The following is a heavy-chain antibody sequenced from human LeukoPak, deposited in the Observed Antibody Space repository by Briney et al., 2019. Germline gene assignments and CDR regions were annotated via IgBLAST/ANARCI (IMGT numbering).Heavy chain of an antibody. V-gene: IGHV4-59*01. CDR1: GGSISSYY. CDR2: IYYSGST. J-gene: IGHJ6*02. CDR3: ARGRHLDYYYYYGMDV. Sequence: PSETLSLTCTVSGGSISSYYWSWIRQPPGKGLEWIGYIYYSGSTNYNPSLKSRVTISVDTSKNQFSLKLSSVTAADTAVYYCARGRHLDYYYYYGMDVWGQGTTVTVSS. D-gene: IGHD3/OR15-3a*01.